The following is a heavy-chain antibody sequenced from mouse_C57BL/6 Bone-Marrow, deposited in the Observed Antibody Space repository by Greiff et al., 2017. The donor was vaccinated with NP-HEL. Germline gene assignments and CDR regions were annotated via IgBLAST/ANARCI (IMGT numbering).Heavy chain of an antibody. V-gene: IGHV5-12*01. CDR3: ARGSNDAMDY. CDR2: ISNGGGST. D-gene: IGHD2-5*01. J-gene: IGHJ4*01. CDR1: GFTFSDYY. Sequence: DVKLVESGGGLVQPGGSLKLSCAASGFTFSDYYMYWVRQTPEKRLEWVAYISNGGGSTYYPDTVKGRFTISRDNAKNTLYLQMSRLKSEDTAMYYCARGSNDAMDYWGQGTSVTVSS.